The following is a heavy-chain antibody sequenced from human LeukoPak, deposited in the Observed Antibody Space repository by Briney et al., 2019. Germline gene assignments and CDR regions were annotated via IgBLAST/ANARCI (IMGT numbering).Heavy chain of an antibody. CDR3: ARTSRGYSYGYSSLLFDY. D-gene: IGHD5-18*01. J-gene: IGHJ4*02. V-gene: IGHV5-51*01. Sequence: GESLKISCKGSGYSFTSYWIGWVRQMPGKGLEWMGIIYPGDSDTRYSPSFQGQVTISADKSISTAYLQWSSLKASDTAMYYCARTSRGYSYGYSSLLFDYWGQGTLVTVSS. CDR2: IYPGDSDT. CDR1: GYSFTSYW.